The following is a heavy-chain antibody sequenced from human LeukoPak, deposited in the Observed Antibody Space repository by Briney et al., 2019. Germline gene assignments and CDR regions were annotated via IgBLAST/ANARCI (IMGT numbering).Heavy chain of an antibody. Sequence: SETLSLTCTVSGGSISSSSYYWGWIRQPPGKGLEWIGSIYYSGSTYYNPSLKSRVTISVDTSKNQFSLKLSSVTAADTAVYYCARASMVRGGEGSFDYWGQGTLVTVSS. CDR1: GGSISSSSYY. CDR3: ARASMVRGGEGSFDY. J-gene: IGHJ4*02. CDR2: IYYSGST. D-gene: IGHD3-10*01. V-gene: IGHV4-39*07.